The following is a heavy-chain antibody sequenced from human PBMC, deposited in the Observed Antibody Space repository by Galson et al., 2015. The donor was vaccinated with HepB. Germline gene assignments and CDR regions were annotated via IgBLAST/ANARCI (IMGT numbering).Heavy chain of an antibody. J-gene: IGHJ4*02. D-gene: IGHD3-10*01. CDR1: GYTFTGYY. V-gene: IGHV1-2*02. CDR3: ARDLGTYYYGSGSYYFDY. Sequence: SVKVSCKASGYTFTGYYMHWVRQAPGQGLEWMGWINPNSGGTNYAQKFQGRVTMTRDTSISTAYMELSRLRSGDTAVYYCARDLGTYYYGSGSYYFDYWGQGTLVTVSS. CDR2: INPNSGGT.